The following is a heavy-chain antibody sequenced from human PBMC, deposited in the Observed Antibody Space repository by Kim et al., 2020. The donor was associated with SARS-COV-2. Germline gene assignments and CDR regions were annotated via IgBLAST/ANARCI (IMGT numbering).Heavy chain of an antibody. J-gene: IGHJ3*02. CDR1: GFTFSSYD. D-gene: IGHD6-13*01. CDR2: IGTAGDT. Sequence: GGSLRLSCAASGFTFSSYDMHWVRQATGKGLEWVSVIGTAGDTYYPGSVKGRFTISRENAKNSLYLQMNSLRAGDTAVYYCARGYSSSWYWAFDIWGQGTMVTVSS. CDR3: ARGYSSSWYWAFDI. V-gene: IGHV3-13*01.